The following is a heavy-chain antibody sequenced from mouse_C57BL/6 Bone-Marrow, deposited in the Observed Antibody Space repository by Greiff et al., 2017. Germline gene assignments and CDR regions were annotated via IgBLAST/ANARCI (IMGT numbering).Heavy chain of an antibody. Sequence: VQLQQPGAELVKPGASVKLSCKASGYTFTSYWMQWVKQRPGQGLEWIGEIDPSDSYTNYNQKFKGKATLTVDTSSSPAYMQLSSLTSEDSAVYYCARWGYGNPWYFDVWGTGTTVTVSS. CDR3: ARWGYGNPWYFDV. J-gene: IGHJ1*03. CDR2: IDPSDSYT. D-gene: IGHD1-1*01. CDR1: GYTFTSYW. V-gene: IGHV1-50*01.